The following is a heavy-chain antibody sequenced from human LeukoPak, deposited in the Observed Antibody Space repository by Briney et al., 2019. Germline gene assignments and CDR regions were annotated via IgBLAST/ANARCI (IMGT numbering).Heavy chain of an antibody. D-gene: IGHD6-13*01. J-gene: IGHJ3*02. CDR3: AREGRSSSWFGDDAFDI. Sequence: SQTLSLTCAISGDSVSSNSAAWNWIRQSPSRGLEWLGRTYYRSKWYNDYAVSVKSRITINPDTSKNQFSLQLNSVTPEDTAVYYCAREGRSSSWFGDDAFDIWGQGTMVTVSS. CDR2: TYYRSKWYN. CDR1: GDSVSSNSAA. V-gene: IGHV6-1*01.